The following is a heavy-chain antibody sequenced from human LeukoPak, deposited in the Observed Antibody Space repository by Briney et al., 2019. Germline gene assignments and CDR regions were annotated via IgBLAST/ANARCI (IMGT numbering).Heavy chain of an antibody. CDR2: IIPILGIA. Sequence: ISWGRXGXGQGLEWXXRIIPILGIANYAHKFQGRLTITADKSTSTAYMELSSLRSEDTAVYYCAKSGAYDYSYNWFDPWGQGTLVTVSS. D-gene: IGHD3-16*01. J-gene: IGHJ5*02. V-gene: IGHV1-69*02. CDR3: AKSGAYDYSYNWFDP.